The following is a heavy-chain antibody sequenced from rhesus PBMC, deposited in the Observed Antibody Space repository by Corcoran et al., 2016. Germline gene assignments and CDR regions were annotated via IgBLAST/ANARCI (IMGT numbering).Heavy chain of an antibody. Sequence: EVQLVQSGAEVKKPGASVKISCKASGYTFTDYYLHWVRQAPGKGLEWMGRFDPEDGEALHEQKCKDRVTITADTSTDTAHLELSSLRSEDTAVYYCATSRTGDRYFDYWGQGVLVTVSS. V-gene: IGHV1-111*02. CDR2: FDPEDGEA. CDR1: GYTFTDYY. CDR3: ATSRTGDRYFDY. J-gene: IGHJ4*01. D-gene: IGHD7-45*01.